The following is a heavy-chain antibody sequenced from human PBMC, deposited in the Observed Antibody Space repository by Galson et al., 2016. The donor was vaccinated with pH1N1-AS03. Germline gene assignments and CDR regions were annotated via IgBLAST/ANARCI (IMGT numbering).Heavy chain of an antibody. V-gene: IGHV1-69*04. D-gene: IGHD3-3*01. CDR1: GDTFTKYS. J-gene: IGHJ4*02. Sequence: SVKVSCKASGDTFTKYSISWVRQAPGQGLEWMGRTIPMLGLANYPQKFQGRVTITADKSTSTAYMDLSGLRSEDTAIYYCATAFKGSILGASEYYFDYWGQGTLVTVSS. CDR2: TIPMLGLA. CDR3: ATAFKGSILGASEYYFDY.